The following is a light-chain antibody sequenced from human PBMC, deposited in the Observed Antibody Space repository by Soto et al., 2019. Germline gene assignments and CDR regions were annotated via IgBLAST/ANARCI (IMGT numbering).Light chain of an antibody. CDR1: QFVSRR. Sequence: EIVVPQSPATLSASPGERVTLSCRASQFVSRRLAWYQQRPGQVPRLLIFDTSTRASGISARFSGSGSGTEFTRTISSLQSEDFAVYYCQEYIHWPPGMFGPGTTVYIK. CDR2: DTS. CDR3: QEYIHWPPGM. V-gene: IGKV3-15*01. J-gene: IGKJ1*01.